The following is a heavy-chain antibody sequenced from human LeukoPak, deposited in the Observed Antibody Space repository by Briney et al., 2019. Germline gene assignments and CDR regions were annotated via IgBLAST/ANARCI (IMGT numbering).Heavy chain of an antibody. D-gene: IGHD2-2*01. J-gene: IGHJ4*02. CDR1: GFTFSSFS. V-gene: IGHV3-48*01. CDR2: ISSTSSTM. Sequence: GGSLRLSCAASGFTFSSFSMDWVRQAPGKGLEWLSYISSTSSTMLYTDSVKGRFTISRDNAKNSLYLQMHSLRAEDTTVYYCARSRSGYQFDYWGQGTLVTVSS. CDR3: ARSRSGYQFDY.